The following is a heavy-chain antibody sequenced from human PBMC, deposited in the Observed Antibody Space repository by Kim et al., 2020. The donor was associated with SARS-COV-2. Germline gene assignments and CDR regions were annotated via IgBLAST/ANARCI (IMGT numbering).Heavy chain of an antibody. V-gene: IGHV1-3*01. D-gene: IGHD2-2*01. J-gene: IGHJ4*01. CDR2: IHAVNGHT. CDR1: GYTFTSYS. CDR3: SRDHRSGRSNTCYVEAVDY. Sequence: ASVKVSCKASGYTFTSYSMHWVRQAPGQMLEWMRWIHAVNGHTTYSQKFHVRFTITRDTSASTASMELSSLRSGDTAVYYCSRDHRSGRSNTCYVEAVDY.